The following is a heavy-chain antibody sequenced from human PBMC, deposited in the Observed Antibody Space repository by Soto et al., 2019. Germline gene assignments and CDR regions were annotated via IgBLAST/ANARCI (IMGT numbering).Heavy chain of an antibody. CDR1: GFTFSSYA. V-gene: IGHV3-23*01. D-gene: IGHD2-15*01. CDR3: AKGLGYCSGGSCSYAFAI. Sequence: GGSLRLSCAASGFTFSSYAMSWVRQAPGKGLEWVSAISGSGGSTYYADSVKGRFTISRDNSKNTLYLQMNSLRAEDTAVYYCAKGLGYCSGGSCSYAFAIWGQGTMVTVSS. CDR2: ISGSGGST. J-gene: IGHJ3*02.